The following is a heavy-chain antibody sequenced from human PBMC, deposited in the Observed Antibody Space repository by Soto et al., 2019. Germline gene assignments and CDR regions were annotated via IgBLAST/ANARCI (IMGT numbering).Heavy chain of an antibody. CDR2: ISYDGSNK. J-gene: IGHJ6*02. CDR3: ARVLRVLEWLSNYDDYGMDV. D-gene: IGHD3-3*01. V-gene: IGHV3-30-3*01. CDR1: GFTFSSYA. Sequence: QVQLVESGGGVVQPGRSLRLSCAASGFTFSSYAMHWVRQAPGKGLEWVAVISYDGSNKYYADSVKGRFTISRDNSKNTLYLQMNSLRAEDTAVYYCARVLRVLEWLSNYDDYGMDVWGQGTTVTVSS.